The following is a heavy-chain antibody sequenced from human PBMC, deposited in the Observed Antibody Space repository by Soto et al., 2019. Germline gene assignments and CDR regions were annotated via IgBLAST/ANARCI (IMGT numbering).Heavy chain of an antibody. CDR1: VYSLHGCS. V-gene: IGHV1-2*02. D-gene: IGHD3-22*01. CDR2: ISPKSGGT. Sequence: SLQVSCQASVYSLHGCSRQFVRQDTEQGFEWMGRISPKSGGTNYAQKFEGRVTMTWDTSLNTAYMELSSLISEDTAVYYCVKPPGYYSDSTTYYSVWGRGTLVNFSS. CDR3: VKPPGYYSDSTTYYSV. J-gene: IGHJ4*02.